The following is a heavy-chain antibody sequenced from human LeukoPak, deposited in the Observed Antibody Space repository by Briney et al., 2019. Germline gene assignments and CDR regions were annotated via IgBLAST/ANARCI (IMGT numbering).Heavy chain of an antibody. CDR3: ASGRFLEWLFDY. D-gene: IGHD3-3*01. CDR1: GGSISSSSYY. CDR2: IYYSGST. J-gene: IGHJ4*02. V-gene: IGHV4-39*07. Sequence: SETLSLTCTVSGGSISSSSYYWGWIRQLPGKGLEWIGSIYYSGSTYYNPSLKSRVTISVDTSKNQFSLKLSSVTAADTAVYYCASGRFLEWLFDYWGQGTLVTVSS.